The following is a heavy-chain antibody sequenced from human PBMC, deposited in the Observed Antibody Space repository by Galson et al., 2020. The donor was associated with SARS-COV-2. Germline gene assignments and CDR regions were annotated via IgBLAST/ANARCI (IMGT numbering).Heavy chain of an antibody. J-gene: IGHJ4*02. V-gene: IGHV3-33*01. CDR3: ARSGDDFWSGYWYY. CDR1: GFTFSSYG. D-gene: IGHD3-3*01. Sequence: GESLKISCAASGFTFSSYGMHWVRQAPGKGLEWVAVIWYDGSNKYYADSVKGRFTISRDNSKNTLYLQMNSLRAEDTAVYYCARSGDDFWSGYWYYWGQGTLVTVSS. CDR2: IWYDGSNK.